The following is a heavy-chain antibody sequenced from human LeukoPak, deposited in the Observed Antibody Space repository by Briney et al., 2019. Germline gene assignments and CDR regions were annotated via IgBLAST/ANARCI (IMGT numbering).Heavy chain of an antibody. V-gene: IGHV1-8*03. J-gene: IGHJ6*03. Sequence: ASVKVSCKASGYTFNTYDINWVRQAAGQRLEWMGWMNPTSGKTSYAQTFQGRVPITSNTSTTTAQMELSSLGSEDTAVYYCARVRWLRLGVNEYSYYMDVWGKGTTVTVSS. CDR1: GYTFNTYD. D-gene: IGHD5-12*01. CDR2: MNPTSGKT. CDR3: ARVRWLRLGVNEYSYYMDV.